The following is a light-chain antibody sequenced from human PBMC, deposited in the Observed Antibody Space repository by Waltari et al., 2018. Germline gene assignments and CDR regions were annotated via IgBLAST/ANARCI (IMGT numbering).Light chain of an antibody. V-gene: IGKV1-39*01. J-gene: IGKJ4*01. Sequence: DIQMTQSPSSLSASVGDRVTITCRAGQSISRYLNLYQKKTGKAPKLLINGASSLQSGVPSRFSGSGSGTDFTLTISSLQPEDFATYYCQQSYSTPLTFGGGTKVEI. CDR1: QSISRY. CDR2: GAS. CDR3: QQSYSTPLT.